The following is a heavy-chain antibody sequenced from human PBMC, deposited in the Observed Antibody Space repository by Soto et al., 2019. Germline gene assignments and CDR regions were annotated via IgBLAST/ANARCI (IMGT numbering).Heavy chain of an antibody. Sequence: RLSCAASGFTFSDHYMDWVRQAPGKGLEWVGRTRNKANSYTTEYAPSVKGRFSISRDDSKNSLYLQMNSLKTDDTAVYYCVRVRGGGTYHFDYWGQGTLVTV. CDR3: VRVRGGGTYHFDY. D-gene: IGHD3-10*01. CDR2: TRNKANSYTT. J-gene: IGHJ4*02. CDR1: GFTFSDHY. V-gene: IGHV3-72*01.